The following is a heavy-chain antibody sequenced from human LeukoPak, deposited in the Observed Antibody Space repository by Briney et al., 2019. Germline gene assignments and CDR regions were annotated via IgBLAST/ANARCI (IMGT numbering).Heavy chain of an antibody. J-gene: IGHJ4*02. CDR3: ARDQRRGYDILTGFDY. D-gene: IGHD3-9*01. CDR1: GYTFTGYY. V-gene: IGHV1-2*02. CDR2: INPNSGGT. Sequence: GASVKVSCKASGYTFTGYYMHWVRQAPGQGLEWMGWINPNSGGTNYAQKFQGRVTMTRDTSISTAYMELSRLGSDDTAVYYCARDQRRGYDILTGFDYWGQGTLVTVSS.